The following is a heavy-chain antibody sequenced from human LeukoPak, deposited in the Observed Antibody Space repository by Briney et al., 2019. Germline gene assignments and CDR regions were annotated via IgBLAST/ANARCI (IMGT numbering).Heavy chain of an antibody. V-gene: IGHV3-74*01. CDR1: GFTFSSYW. Sequence: GGSLRLSCAASGFTFSSYWMHWVRQAPGKGLVWVSRINSDGRSTNYADSVKGRFTISRDNAKNTLYLQMNSLRAEDTAVYYCAKDPYGDYVRYFDYWGQGTLVTVSS. CDR3: AKDPYGDYVRYFDY. J-gene: IGHJ4*02. CDR2: INSDGRST. D-gene: IGHD4-17*01.